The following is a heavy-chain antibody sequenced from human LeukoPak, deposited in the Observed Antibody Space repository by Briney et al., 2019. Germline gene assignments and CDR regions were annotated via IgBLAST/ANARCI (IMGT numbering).Heavy chain of an antibody. CDR2: ISNSGNTM. D-gene: IGHD4-17*01. V-gene: IGHV3-48*03. CDR3: ARDTTDYGDYADAFDI. J-gene: IGHJ3*02. CDR1: GFTFSTYD. Sequence: PGGSLRLSCAASGFTFSTYDMNWVRQAPRKGLEWVSFISNSGNTMYYADSVKGRFTITRDNAKNSLYLQMNSLRAEDTAVYYCARDTTDYGDYADAFDIWGQGTMVTVSS.